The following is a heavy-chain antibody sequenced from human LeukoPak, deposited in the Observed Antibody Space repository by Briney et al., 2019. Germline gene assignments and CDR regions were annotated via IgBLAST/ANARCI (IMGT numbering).Heavy chain of an antibody. CDR3: ARSETGTTSSASDY. D-gene: IGHD1-7*01. J-gene: IGHJ4*02. CDR2: ISSSSSYI. Sequence: GGSLRLSCVASGFTVSSNYITWVRQAPGKGLEWVSSISSSSSYIYYADSVKGRFTISRDNAKNSLYLQMNSLRAEDTAVYYCARSETGTTSSASDYWGQGTLVTVSS. V-gene: IGHV3-21*01. CDR1: GFTVSSNY.